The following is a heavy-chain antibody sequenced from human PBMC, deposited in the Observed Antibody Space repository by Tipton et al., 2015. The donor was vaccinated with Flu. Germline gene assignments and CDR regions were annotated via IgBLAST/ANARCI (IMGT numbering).Heavy chain of an antibody. CDR3: ARGWLEDAFDI. Sequence: QLVQSGAEVKKPGASVKVSCKTSGYSFTNYGISWVRQAPGQGLEWLGWISPYDGNTNSAQNLLGRVTMATDTSTSTAYMELKRLISDDTAVYFCARGWLEDAFDIWGQGTMATVSS. V-gene: IGHV1-18*04. CDR1: GYSFTNYG. CDR2: ISPYDGNT. J-gene: IGHJ3*02. D-gene: IGHD3-22*01.